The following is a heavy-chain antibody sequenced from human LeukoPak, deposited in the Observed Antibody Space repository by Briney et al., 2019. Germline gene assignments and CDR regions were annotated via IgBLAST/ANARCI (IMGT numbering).Heavy chain of an antibody. CDR1: GYTFTNYV. CDR2: INGANGNT. Sequence: GASVKVSCKASGYTFTNYVMHWVRQAPGQRLEWMGSINGANGNTKYSQKFQDRVTITRDTSASTAYIELSSLRSEDTAVYFCARVLDYYGSGSYYHARGLDVWGQGTTVTVSS. CDR3: ARVLDYYGSGSYYHARGLDV. D-gene: IGHD3-10*01. J-gene: IGHJ6*02. V-gene: IGHV1-3*01.